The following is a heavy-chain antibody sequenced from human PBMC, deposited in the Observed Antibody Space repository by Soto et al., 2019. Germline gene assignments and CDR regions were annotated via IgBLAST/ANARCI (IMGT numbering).Heavy chain of an antibody. V-gene: IGHV3-30-3*01. J-gene: IGHJ4*02. CDR3: AREVGESNGINY. Sequence: GGSLRLSCVASGFTFSTYAMHWVRQAPGKGLEWVAVMSYDGGNKYYSDSVKGRFTISRDNSKNTLYLQMNSLRAEDTAVYYCAREVGESNGINYWGKGTLVTFSS. CDR2: MSYDGGNK. CDR1: GFTFSTYA. D-gene: IGHD4-4*01.